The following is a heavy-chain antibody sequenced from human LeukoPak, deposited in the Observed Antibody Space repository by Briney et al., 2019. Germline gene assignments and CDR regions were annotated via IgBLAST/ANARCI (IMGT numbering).Heavy chain of an antibody. CDR3: ARVAAAGTNDAFDI. Sequence: ASVKVSCKASGYTFTSYYMHWVRQAPGQGLEWMGIINPSGGSTSYAQKFQGRVTMTRDTSISTAYMELSRLRSDDTAVYYCARVAAAGTNDAFDIWGQGTMVTVSS. J-gene: IGHJ3*02. D-gene: IGHD6-13*01. CDR2: INPSGGST. CDR1: GYTFTSYY. V-gene: IGHV1-46*01.